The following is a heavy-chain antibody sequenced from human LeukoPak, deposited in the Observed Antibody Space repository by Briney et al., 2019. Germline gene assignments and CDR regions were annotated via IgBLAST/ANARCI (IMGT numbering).Heavy chain of an antibody. V-gene: IGHV3-30-3*01. J-gene: IGHJ5*02. CDR1: GFTFSSYA. CDR2: ISYDGSNK. Sequence: GSLRLSCAASGFTFSSYAMHWVRQAPGKGLEWVAVISYDGSNKYYADSVKGRFTISRDNSKKTLYVQMNSLRADDTAVYNCAKAGGSQGDDNWFDPWGQGTLVTVSS. D-gene: IGHD1-26*01. CDR3: AKAGGSQGDDNWFDP.